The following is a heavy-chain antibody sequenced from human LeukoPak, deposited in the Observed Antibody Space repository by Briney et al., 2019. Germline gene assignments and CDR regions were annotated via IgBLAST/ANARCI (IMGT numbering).Heavy chain of an antibody. CDR1: GYTFTSYD. CDR3: ARELSGSRVGGYFDY. D-gene: IGHD1-26*01. V-gene: IGHV1-8*03. J-gene: IGHJ4*02. CDR2: MNPNSGNT. Sequence: ASVKVSCKASGYTFTSYDINWVRQATGQGLEWMEWMNPNSGNTGYAQKFQGRVTIASNTSISTAYMEMSSLRSEDTAVYYCARELSGSRVGGYFDYWGQGTMVNVSS.